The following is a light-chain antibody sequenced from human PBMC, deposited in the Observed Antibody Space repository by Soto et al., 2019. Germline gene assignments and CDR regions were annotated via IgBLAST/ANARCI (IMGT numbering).Light chain of an antibody. CDR3: AAWDDSLNGQVV. J-gene: IGLJ2*01. CDR1: SSNIGSNT. Sequence: QSVLTQPASVSGSPGQSITISCSGSSSNIGSNTVNWYQQLPGTAPKLLIYSNNQRPSGVPDRFSGSKSGTSASLAISGLQSEDEADYYCAAWDDSLNGQVVFGGGTKVTVL. V-gene: IGLV1-44*01. CDR2: SNN.